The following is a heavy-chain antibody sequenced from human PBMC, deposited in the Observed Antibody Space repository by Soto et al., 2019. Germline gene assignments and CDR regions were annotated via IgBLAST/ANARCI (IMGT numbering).Heavy chain of an antibody. V-gene: IGHV3-7*04. CDR2: IRQDGSEK. D-gene: IGHD2-2*01. J-gene: IGHJ4*02. CDR1: GFTFSSNW. Sequence: PGGSLRLSCVGSGFTFSSNWMTWVCQAQGKGLEWVGNIRQDGSEKNYVDSVKGRFTISRDNAKNSLYLQMNSLRAEDTAVYYCAREIVVARGASYFDYWGPGTLVTVSS. CDR3: AREIVVARGASYFDY.